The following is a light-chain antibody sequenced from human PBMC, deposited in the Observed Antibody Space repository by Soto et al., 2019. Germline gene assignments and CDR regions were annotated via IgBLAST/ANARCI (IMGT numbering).Light chain of an antibody. CDR3: QQRSNWPLT. CDR2: DAS. V-gene: IGKV3-11*01. Sequence: EIMLTQSPATLSLSPGERATLSCRASQSVSSYLAWYQQKPGQAPRLLIYDASNRATGIPARFSGSGSGTDFTLTISSLEPEDFAVYYCQQRSNWPLTFGGGTKAEIK. CDR1: QSVSSY. J-gene: IGKJ4*01.